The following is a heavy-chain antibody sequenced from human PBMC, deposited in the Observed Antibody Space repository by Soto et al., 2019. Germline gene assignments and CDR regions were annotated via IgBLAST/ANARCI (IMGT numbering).Heavy chain of an antibody. V-gene: IGHV4-59*01. D-gene: IGHD3-3*01. J-gene: IGHJ5*02. Sequence: SETLSLTCTVSGGSISSYYWSWIRQPPGKGLEWIGYIYYSGSTNYNPSLKSRVTISADTSKNQFSLKLSSVTAADTAVYYCARDQVTIFGVVPTGWFDPWGQGTLVTVSS. CDR1: GGSISSYY. CDR2: IYYSGST. CDR3: ARDQVTIFGVVPTGWFDP.